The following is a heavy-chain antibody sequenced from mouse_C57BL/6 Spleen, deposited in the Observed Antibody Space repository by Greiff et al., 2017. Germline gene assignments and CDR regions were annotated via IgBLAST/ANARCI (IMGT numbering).Heavy chain of an antibody. CDR1: GYSFTGYY. J-gene: IGHJ1*03. CDR2: INPSTGGT. CDR3: ARPYDGYPYWYFDV. Sequence: VQLQQSGPELVKPGASVKISCKASGYSFTGYYMNWVKQSPEKSLEWIGEINPSTGGTTYNQKFKAKATLTVDKSSSTAYMQLKSLTSEDSAVYYCARPYDGYPYWYFDVWGTGTTVTVSS. D-gene: IGHD2-3*01. V-gene: IGHV1-42*01.